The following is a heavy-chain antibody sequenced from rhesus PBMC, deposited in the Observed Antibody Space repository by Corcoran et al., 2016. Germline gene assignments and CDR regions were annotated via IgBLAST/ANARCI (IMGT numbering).Heavy chain of an antibody. CDR3: ARSPSVVNSRLDF. CDR2: FHVKSGTI. V-gene: IGHV4S9*01. J-gene: IGHJ4*01. Sequence: QVHLQESGPGLVRPSETLFLTCVVSGGSISDDSYFWNWVRQTPERGLEWIANFHVKSGTITFNPSVKNRLCLPKDTAGNQYFLILTSVTAADTGKYFCARSPSVVNSRLDFWGQGALVTVST. CDR1: GGSISDDSY. D-gene: IGHD2-15*01.